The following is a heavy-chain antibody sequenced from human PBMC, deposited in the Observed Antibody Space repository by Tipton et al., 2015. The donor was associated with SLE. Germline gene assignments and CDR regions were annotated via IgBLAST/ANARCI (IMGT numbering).Heavy chain of an antibody. V-gene: IGHV3-48*04. CDR1: GINLSTYS. J-gene: IGHJ3*02. CDR3: ARDQGSIAVAGAEYGFDI. CDR2: IRTSHAAF. Sequence: SLRLSCAASGINLSTYSMTWVRQAPGKGLEWVSYIRTSHAAFYYADSVKGRFTISRDNAKKSVYLQMNSLRAEDTAVYYCARDQGSIAVAGAEYGFDIWGQGTMVTVSS. D-gene: IGHD6-19*01.